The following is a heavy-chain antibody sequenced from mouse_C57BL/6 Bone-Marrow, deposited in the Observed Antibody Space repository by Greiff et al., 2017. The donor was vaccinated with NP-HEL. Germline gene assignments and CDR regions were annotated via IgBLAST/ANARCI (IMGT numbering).Heavy chain of an antibody. J-gene: IGHJ4*01. CDR3: AIHYYGSSYYAMDY. D-gene: IGHD1-1*01. CDR1: GYTFTSYW. Sequence: VQLQQSGAELVKPGASVKLSCKASGYTFTSYWMQWVKQRPGQGLEWIGEIDPSDSYTNYNQKFKGKATLTVDTSSSTAYMQLSSLTSEDSAVYYCAIHYYGSSYYAMDYWGQGTSVTVSS. CDR2: IDPSDSYT. V-gene: IGHV1-50*01.